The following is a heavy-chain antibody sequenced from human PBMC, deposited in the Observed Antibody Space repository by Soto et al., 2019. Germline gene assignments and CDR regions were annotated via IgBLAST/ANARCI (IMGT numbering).Heavy chain of an antibody. CDR1: GYTFTSFG. CDR2: ISPLKGRT. CDR3: AMDYGDRPEYFKH. J-gene: IGHJ1*01. D-gene: IGHD4-17*01. V-gene: IGHV1-18*04. Sequence: QVPLVQSGPDLKRPGASMKVSCKASGYTFTSFGIIWVRQAPGQGLEWMAWISPLKGRTQYSQKAQGRVTLSTDTSSNTAYMEMTPLRVDDTAVYYCAMDYGDRPEYFKHWGQGTLVTVS.